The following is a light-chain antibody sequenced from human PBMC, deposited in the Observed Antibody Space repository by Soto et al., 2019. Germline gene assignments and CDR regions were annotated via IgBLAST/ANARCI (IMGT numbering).Light chain of an antibody. J-gene: IGLJ3*02. Sequence: QSVLTQPPSVSGAPGQRVTISCTGTSSTIGAGYDVHWYRQLPGTAPKLLIYGNNNRPSGVPDRFSGSKSGTSASLAITGLQAEDEAEYYCQSYDSSLTVWMFGGGTKLTVL. CDR2: GNN. V-gene: IGLV1-40*01. CDR1: SSTIGAGYD. CDR3: QSYDSSLTVWM.